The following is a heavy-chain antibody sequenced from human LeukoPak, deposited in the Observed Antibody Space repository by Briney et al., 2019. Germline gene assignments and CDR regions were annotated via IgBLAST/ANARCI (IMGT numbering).Heavy chain of an antibody. Sequence: GGSLRLSCAASGLTLSTYAMSWVRQTPGKGLEWVAATSSSDAGTYHADSVRGRFTISRDNSKNTLYLQMNSLRAEDTAVYYCAKDDGWVQYANWGQGTLVTVSS. D-gene: IGHD5-24*01. CDR1: GLTLSTYA. J-gene: IGHJ4*02. CDR2: TSSSDAGT. CDR3: AKDDGWVQYAN. V-gene: IGHV3-23*01.